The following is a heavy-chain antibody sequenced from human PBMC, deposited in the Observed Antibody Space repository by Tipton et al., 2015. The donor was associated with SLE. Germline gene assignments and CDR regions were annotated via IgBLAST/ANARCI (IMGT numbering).Heavy chain of an antibody. CDR1: GGSISNRNYY. V-gene: IGHV4-39*07. CDR2: IYYTGST. CDR3: ARGYYDFLSCSKRSDP. D-gene: IGHD3-3*01. Sequence: TLSLTCTVSGGSISNRNYYWGWIRQPPGKGLEWIGSIYYTGSTYYKPSLKSRVTISVDTSKNQFSQNLSSVTAADTAIYYCARGYYDFLSCSKRSDPWGQGILVTVSS. J-gene: IGHJ5*02.